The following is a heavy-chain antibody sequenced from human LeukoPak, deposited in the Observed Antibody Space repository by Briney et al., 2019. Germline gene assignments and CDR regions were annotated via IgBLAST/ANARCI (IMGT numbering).Heavy chain of an antibody. V-gene: IGHV3-23*01. D-gene: IGHD6-19*01. J-gene: IGHJ4*02. CDR2: LTDSGGSK. Sequence: GGSLRLSCAASGFTFSTYAVSWVRQAPGKGLEWVSALTDSGGSKYYTDSVKGRFTISKDNSKNTLYLQMNNLRAEDTAIYYCAKDSSGWYVFDYWGQGTLVTVSS. CDR1: GFTFSTYA. CDR3: AKDSSGWYVFDY.